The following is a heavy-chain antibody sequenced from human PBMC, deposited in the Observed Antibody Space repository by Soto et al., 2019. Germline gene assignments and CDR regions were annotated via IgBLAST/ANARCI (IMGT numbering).Heavy chain of an antibody. CDR3: ARSSIAAAGISYNWLDP. CDR1: GFTFSSYS. J-gene: IGHJ5*02. D-gene: IGHD6-13*01. Sequence: GGSLRLSCAASGFTFSSYSMNWVRQAPGKGLEWVSSISSSSSYIYYADSVKGRFTISRDNAKNSLYLQMNSLKAEDTAVYYCARSSIAAAGISYNWLDPWGQGTLVTVSS. V-gene: IGHV3-21*01. CDR2: ISSSSSYI.